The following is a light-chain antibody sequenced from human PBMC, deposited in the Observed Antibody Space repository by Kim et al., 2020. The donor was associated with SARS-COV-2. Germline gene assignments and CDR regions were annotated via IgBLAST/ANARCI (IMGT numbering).Light chain of an antibody. V-gene: IGKV3-11*01. Sequence: SPGERATLACRASQSISYYLVRYQQKTGQAPRLLIYDASNRATGIPDRFSGSGSGTEFTLTISSREPEDFAVYYCQQRSNWPLTFCGGTKVEI. CDR2: DAS. J-gene: IGKJ4*01. CDR3: QQRSNWPLT. CDR1: QSISYY.